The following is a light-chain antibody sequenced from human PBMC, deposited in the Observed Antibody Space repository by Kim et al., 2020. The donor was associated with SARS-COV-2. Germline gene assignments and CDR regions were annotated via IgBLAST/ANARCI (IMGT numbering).Light chain of an antibody. J-gene: IGKJ5*01. Sequence: SVGDRVTITCRASHNIYTYSTWFQHKGPGKAPKLLRHSTSTLHAGAPSRFSGSGSTSDFTLTITDVQPEDSATYYCQQTHTSPVTFGQGTRLEIK. V-gene: IGKV1-39*01. CDR1: HNIYTY. CDR2: STS. CDR3: QQTHTSPVT.